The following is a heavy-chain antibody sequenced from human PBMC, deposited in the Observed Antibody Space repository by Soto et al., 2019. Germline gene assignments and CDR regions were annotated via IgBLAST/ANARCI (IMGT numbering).Heavy chain of an antibody. D-gene: IGHD3-10*01. CDR1: GGSISSYY. Sequence: QVQLQESGPGLVKPSETLSLTCTVSGGSISSYYWSWIRQPPGKGLEWIGYIYYSGSTNYNPSLKSRDTISVETSKNQFSLKLSSVTAADTAVYYCARQGRGAVRGVNKYYFDYWGQGTLVTVSS. V-gene: IGHV4-59*08. CDR2: IYYSGST. J-gene: IGHJ4*02. CDR3: ARQGRGAVRGVNKYYFDY.